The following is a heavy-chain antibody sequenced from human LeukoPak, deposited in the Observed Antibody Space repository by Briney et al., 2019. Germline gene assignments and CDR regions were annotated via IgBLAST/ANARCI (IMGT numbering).Heavy chain of an antibody. J-gene: IGHJ4*02. CDR1: GFTFDDYA. D-gene: IGHD3-9*01. Sequence: GGSLRLSCAASGFTFDDYAMHWVRHAPGKGLVWVSHINSDGSSTTYADSVKGRFTISRDNAKNTLYLQMNSLRAEDTAVYYCARAGRGLRYFDWLTYDYWGQGTLVTVSS. V-gene: IGHV3-74*01. CDR2: INSDGSST. CDR3: ARAGRGLRYFDWLTYDY.